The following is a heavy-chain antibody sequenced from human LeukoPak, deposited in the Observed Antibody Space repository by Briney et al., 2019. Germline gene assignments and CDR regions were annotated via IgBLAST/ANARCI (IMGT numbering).Heavy chain of an antibody. V-gene: IGHV3-73*01. CDR1: GFIFSGSA. D-gene: IGHD2-21*01. CDR3: TRWWWDPRVGGYYYYMDV. J-gene: IGHJ6*03. Sequence: QSGGSLKLSCAASGFIFSGSAMHWVRQASGKGLEWVGRIRSKANSYATAYAASVKGRFTISRDDSKNTAYLQMNSLKTEDTAVYYCTRWWWDPRVGGYYYYMDVWGKGTTVTISS. CDR2: IRSKANSYAT.